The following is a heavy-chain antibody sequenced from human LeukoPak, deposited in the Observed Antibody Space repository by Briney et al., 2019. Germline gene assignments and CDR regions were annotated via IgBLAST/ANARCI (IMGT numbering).Heavy chain of an antibody. J-gene: IGHJ6*03. CDR1: GYTFTSYG. D-gene: IGHD5-12*01. CDR2: ISAYNGNT. CDR3: ASATLQYSGYDHYYYHYMDV. V-gene: IGHV1-18*01. Sequence: ASVKVSCKASGYTFTSYGISRVRQAPGQGLEWMRWISAYNGNTNYAQKLQGRVTMTTDTSTSTAYMELRSLRSDDTAVYYCASATLQYSGYDHYYYHYMDVWGKGTTVTVSS.